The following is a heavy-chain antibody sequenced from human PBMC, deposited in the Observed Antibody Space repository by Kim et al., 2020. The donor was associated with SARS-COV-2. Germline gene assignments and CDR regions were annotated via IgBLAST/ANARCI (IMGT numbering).Heavy chain of an antibody. V-gene: IGHV4-31*03. CDR3: AREYARLDYGMDV. CDR2: IYYSGST. CDR1: GGSISSGGYY. J-gene: IGHJ6*02. Sequence: SETLSLTCTVSGGSISSGGYYWSWIRQHPGKGLEWIGYIYYSGSTYYNPSLKSRVTISVDTSKNQFSLKLSSVTAADTAVYYCAREYARLDYGMDVWGQGTTVTVSS. D-gene: IGHD2-2*01.